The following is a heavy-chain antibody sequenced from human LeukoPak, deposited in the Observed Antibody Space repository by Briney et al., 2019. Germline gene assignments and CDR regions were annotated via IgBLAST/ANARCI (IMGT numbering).Heavy chain of an antibody. CDR1: GFTFSSYW. J-gene: IGHJ3*02. CDR2: IKSDGSST. V-gene: IGHV3-74*01. Sequence: GGSLRLSCAASGFTFSSYWMHWVRQAPGKGLVWVSRIKSDGSSTNYADSVKGRFTISRDNAKNTLYLQMNRLKAEDTAVYYCARSATDAFDIWGQGTMVTVSS. CDR3: ARSATDAFDI.